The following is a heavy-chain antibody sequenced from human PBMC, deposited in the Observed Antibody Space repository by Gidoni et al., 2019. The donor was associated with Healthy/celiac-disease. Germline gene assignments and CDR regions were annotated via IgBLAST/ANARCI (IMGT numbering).Heavy chain of an antibody. D-gene: IGHD4-17*01. Sequence: QVQLVQSGAEVKKPGASVKVSCKASGYTFTSYDINWVRQATGQGLEWMGWMNPNSGNTGYAQKFQGRVTMTRNTSISTAYMELSSLRSEDTAVYYCARATTTVTTPRYYYGMDVWGQGTTVTVSS. CDR2: MNPNSGNT. J-gene: IGHJ6*02. CDR1: GYTFTSYD. V-gene: IGHV1-8*01. CDR3: ARATTTVTTPRYYYGMDV.